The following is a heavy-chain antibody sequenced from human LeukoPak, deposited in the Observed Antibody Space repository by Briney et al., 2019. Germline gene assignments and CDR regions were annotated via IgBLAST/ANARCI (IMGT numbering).Heavy chain of an antibody. CDR2: INSDGSGT. Sequence: GGSLRLPCAASGFTFGTYWMHWVRQAPGKGLVWVSRINSDGSGTSYADSVKGRFTISRDNANNTLYLQMNSLRAEDTAVYYCARVVTNWWWGYFDYWGQGTLVTVSS. CDR3: ARVVTNWWWGYFDY. D-gene: IGHD2-8*02. CDR1: GFTFGTYW. J-gene: IGHJ4*02. V-gene: IGHV3-74*01.